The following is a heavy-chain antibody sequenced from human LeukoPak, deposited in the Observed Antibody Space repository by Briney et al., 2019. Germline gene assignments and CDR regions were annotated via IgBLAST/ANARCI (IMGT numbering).Heavy chain of an antibody. CDR1: GFTFSTYT. V-gene: IGHV3-30-3*01. J-gene: IGHJ5*02. CDR2: ISYDGSNK. D-gene: IGHD4-23*01. CDR3: VRVKNGGNRNIWFDP. Sequence: GGSLRLSCAASGFTFSTYTMHWVRQAPGKGLEWVALISYDGSNKYYADSVKGRFTISRDNSKNTLYLQMNSLRAEDTAVYYCVRVKNGGNRNIWFDPWGQGTLVAVSS.